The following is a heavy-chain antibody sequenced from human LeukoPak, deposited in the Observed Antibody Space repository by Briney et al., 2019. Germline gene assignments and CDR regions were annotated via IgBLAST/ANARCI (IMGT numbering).Heavy chain of an antibody. CDR2: IRYDGSNK. V-gene: IGHV3-30*02. Sequence: PGGSLRLSCAASGFTFSSYGMHWVRQAPGKGLEWVAFIRYDGSNKYYADSVKGRFTISRDNSKNTLYLQMNSLRGEDTAVYYCASTSGWYSVYWGQGTLVTVSS. CDR3: ASTSGWYSVY. CDR1: GFTFSSYG. J-gene: IGHJ4*02. D-gene: IGHD6-19*01.